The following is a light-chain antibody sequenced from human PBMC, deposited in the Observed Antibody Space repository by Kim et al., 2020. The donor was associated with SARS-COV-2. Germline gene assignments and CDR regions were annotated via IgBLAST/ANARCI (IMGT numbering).Light chain of an antibody. CDR1: SSDVGSYNL. CDR3: YSYAGSSTLV. CDR2: EVS. Sequence: QSALTQPASVSGSPGQSITISCTGTSSDVGSYNLVSWYQQHPGKAPKLMIYEVSKRPSGVSNRFSGSKSGNTASLTISGLQAEDEADYYCYSYAGSSTLVFGGGTQLTVL. V-gene: IGLV2-23*02. J-gene: IGLJ2*01.